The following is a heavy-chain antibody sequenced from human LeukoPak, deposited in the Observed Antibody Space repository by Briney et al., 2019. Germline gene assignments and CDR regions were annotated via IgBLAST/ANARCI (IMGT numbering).Heavy chain of an antibody. D-gene: IGHD2-15*01. CDR3: AKGYCSGSCYNGLDY. J-gene: IGHJ4*02. CDR2: IRFDGTNK. CDR1: GFTFSTYG. Sequence: PGGSLRLSCAASGFTFSTYGMHWVRQAPGTGLEWVAFIRFDGTNKYYADSVKGRFAISRDSSKNTLYLQMNSLRADDTAVYYCAKGYCSGSCYNGLDYWGQGTLVTVSS. V-gene: IGHV3-30*02.